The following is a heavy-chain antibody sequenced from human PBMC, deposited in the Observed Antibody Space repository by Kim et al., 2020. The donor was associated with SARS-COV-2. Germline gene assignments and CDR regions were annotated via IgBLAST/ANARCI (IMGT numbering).Heavy chain of an antibody. J-gene: IGHJ4*02. CDR3: AKLNGVRGAAAADYFDY. CDR1: GFTFSSYA. Sequence: GGSLRLSCAASGFTFSSYAMSWVRQAPGKGLEWVSAISGSGGSTYYADSVKGRFTISRDNSKNTLYLQMNSLRAEDTAVYYCAKLNGVRGAAAADYFDYWGQGTLVTVSS. D-gene: IGHD3-10*01. V-gene: IGHV3-23*01. CDR2: ISGSGGST.